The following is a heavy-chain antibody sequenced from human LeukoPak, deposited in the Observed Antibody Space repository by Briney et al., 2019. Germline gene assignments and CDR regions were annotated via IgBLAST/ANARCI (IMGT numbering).Heavy chain of an antibody. V-gene: IGHV4-34*01. CDR2: INHSGST. CDR1: GGSFSGYY. Sequence: PSETLSLTCAVYGGSFSGYYWSWIRQPPGKGLEWVGEINHSGSTNYNPSLKSRVTISVDTSKNQFSLKLSSVTAADTAVYYCARGSVRIFDYWGQGTLVTVSS. J-gene: IGHJ4*02. D-gene: IGHD6-19*01. CDR3: ARGSVRIFDY.